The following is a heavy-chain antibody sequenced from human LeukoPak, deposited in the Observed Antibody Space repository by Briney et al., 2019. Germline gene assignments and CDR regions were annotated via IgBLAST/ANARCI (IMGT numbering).Heavy chain of an antibody. V-gene: IGHV4-61*05. CDR2: IYNIGSV. J-gene: IGHJ4*02. CDR3: ATTSSGSALDY. CDR1: GASTDRRVSTNSYY. D-gene: IGHD3-22*01. Sequence: SETLSLTCTVSGASTDRRVSTNSYYWSWIRQFPGKGLEWIGNIYNIGSVTYKPSLRSRVTMSIDMSKKQLSLRLTSVTAADTAVYFCATTSSGSALDYWGQGILVTVSS.